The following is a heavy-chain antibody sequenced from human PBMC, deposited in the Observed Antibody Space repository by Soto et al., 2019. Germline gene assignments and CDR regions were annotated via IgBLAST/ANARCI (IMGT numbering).Heavy chain of an antibody. CDR1: GYSFTSYW. CDR2: IDPSDSYT. V-gene: IGHV5-10-1*01. D-gene: IGHD6-6*01. CDR3: ARSIAARHPSDYYYYGMDV. J-gene: IGHJ6*02. Sequence: GESLKISCKGSGYSFTSYWISRVRQMPGKGLEWMGRIDPSDSYTNYSPSFQGHVTISADKSISTAYLQWSSLKASDTAMYYCARSIAARHPSDYYYYGMDVWGQGTTVTV.